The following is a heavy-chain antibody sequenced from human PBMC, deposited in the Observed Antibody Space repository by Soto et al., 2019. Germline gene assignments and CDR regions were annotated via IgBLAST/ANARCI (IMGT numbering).Heavy chain of an antibody. CDR2: INWNGGRT. V-gene: IGHV3-20*01. CDR3: ARGSRYCSSTSCPGDAFDI. Sequence: GGSLRLSCAASGFTFDDYGMTWVRQAPGKGLEWVSGINWNGGRTGYADSVKGRFTISRDNAKNSLYLQMNSLRAEDTALYHCARGSRYCSSTSCPGDAFDIWGQGTMVTVSS. CDR1: GFTFDDYG. D-gene: IGHD2-2*01. J-gene: IGHJ3*02.